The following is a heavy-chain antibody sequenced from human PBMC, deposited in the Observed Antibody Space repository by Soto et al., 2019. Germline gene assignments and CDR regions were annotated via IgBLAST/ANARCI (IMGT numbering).Heavy chain of an antibody. D-gene: IGHD3-10*01. CDR3: ARDQNGSGNYYTRYFDY. V-gene: IGHV4-4*02. Sequence: SETLSLTCAVSGGSVNSRYWWSWVRQSPGKGLEWIGEIYHSGSTNYNPSLKSRVTMSVDKSKNQFSLNLSSVTAADTAVYYCARDQNGSGNYYTRYFDYWGQGTLVTVSS. CDR1: GGSVNSRYW. J-gene: IGHJ4*02. CDR2: IYHSGST.